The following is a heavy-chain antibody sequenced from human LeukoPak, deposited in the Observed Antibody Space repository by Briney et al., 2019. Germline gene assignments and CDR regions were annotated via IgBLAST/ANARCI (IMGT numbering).Heavy chain of an antibody. CDR3: ARAERYSGSYYFYY. J-gene: IGHJ4*02. CDR2: IYTSGST. Sequence: SETLSLTCTVSGGSTSSGSYYWSWIRQPAGKGLEWIGRIYTSGSTNYNPSLKSRVTISVDTSKNQFSLKLSSVTAADTAVYYCARAERYSGSYYFYYWGQGTLVTVSS. CDR1: GGSTSSGSYY. V-gene: IGHV4-61*02. D-gene: IGHD1-26*01.